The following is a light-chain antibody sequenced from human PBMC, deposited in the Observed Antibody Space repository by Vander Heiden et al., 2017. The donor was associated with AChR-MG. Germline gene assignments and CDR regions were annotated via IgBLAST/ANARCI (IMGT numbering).Light chain of an antibody. V-gene: IGKV3-20*01. Sequence: IVLTQSPRPLSFSPGERATPSCLASQSFTTNYSSCYLHKPGQTPRLLISAPSRRANGSAERLRGSGSGADYTYTTSSLEPEDFAVYYCQQQGSSPPTFGQGTRVEIK. CDR1: QSFTTNY. J-gene: IGKJ1*01. CDR2: APS. CDR3: QQQGSSPPT.